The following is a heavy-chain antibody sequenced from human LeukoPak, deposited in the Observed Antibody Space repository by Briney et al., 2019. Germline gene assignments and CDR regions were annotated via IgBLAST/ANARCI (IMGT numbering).Heavy chain of an antibody. V-gene: IGHV3-11*04. CDR3: ARERIAAAGYYYYYYMDV. D-gene: IGHD6-13*01. Sequence: PGGSLRLSCAASGFTFSDYYMSWIRQAPGKGLEWASYISSSGSTIYYADSVKGRFTISRDNAKNSLYLQMNSLRAEDTAVYYCARERIAAAGYYYYYYMDVWGKGTTVTVSS. J-gene: IGHJ6*03. CDR1: GFTFSDYY. CDR2: ISSSGSTI.